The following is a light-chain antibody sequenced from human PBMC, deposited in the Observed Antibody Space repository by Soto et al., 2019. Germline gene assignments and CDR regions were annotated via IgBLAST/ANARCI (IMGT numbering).Light chain of an antibody. CDR2: DAS. CDR1: QSVSSY. V-gene: IGKV3-11*01. CDR3: QQRSNWPPYT. Sequence: EIVLTQSPATLSLSPGERATLSCRASQSVSSYLAWYQQKPGQAPTLLIYDASNRATGIPARFGGSGPGTDFTLTISSLEPEDCAVYYCQQRSNWPPYTFGQGTKLEIK. J-gene: IGKJ2*01.